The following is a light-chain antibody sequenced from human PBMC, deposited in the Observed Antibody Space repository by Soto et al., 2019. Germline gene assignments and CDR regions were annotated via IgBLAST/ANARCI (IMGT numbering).Light chain of an antibody. Sequence: DIQMTQSPSSLSASVGDRVTITCRASQSISNYLSWYQQKPGKAPKLLIYDSSTLRSGVPSRFSGSGSGTDFTLTITRLQPEDFAVYYCQQYGRSPWTSGQGTKVEI. CDR3: QQYGRSPWT. J-gene: IGKJ1*01. CDR1: QSISNY. CDR2: DSS. V-gene: IGKV1-39*01.